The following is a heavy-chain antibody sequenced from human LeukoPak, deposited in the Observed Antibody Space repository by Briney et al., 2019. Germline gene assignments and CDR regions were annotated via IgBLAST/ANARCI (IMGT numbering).Heavy chain of an antibody. CDR1: GFTFSSNG. J-gene: IGHJ6*02. D-gene: IGHD3-10*01. Sequence: GGSLRLSCAASGFTFSSNGMHWVRQAPGKGLEWVAVVSFDGSNKYFEDSVKGRFSISRDNSRNTLYLQMNSLRTEDTAVYYCARAGRGWFGSMDVWGQGTTVTVSS. V-gene: IGHV3-33*01. CDR2: VSFDGSNK. CDR3: ARAGRGWFGSMDV.